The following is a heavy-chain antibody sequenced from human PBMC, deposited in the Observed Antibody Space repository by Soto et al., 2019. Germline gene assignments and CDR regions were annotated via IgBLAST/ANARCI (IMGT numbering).Heavy chain of an antibody. CDR3: ARDLKKDYGDIDWYMDV. Sequence: PSETLSLTCTVSGGSISSYYWSWIRQPPGKGLEWIGYIYYSGSTNYNPSLKSRVTISVDTSKNQFSLKLSSVTAADTAVYYCARDLKKDYGDIDWYMDVWGKGTTVTVSS. CDR2: IYYSGST. J-gene: IGHJ6*03. V-gene: IGHV4-59*01. CDR1: GGSISSYY. D-gene: IGHD4-17*01.